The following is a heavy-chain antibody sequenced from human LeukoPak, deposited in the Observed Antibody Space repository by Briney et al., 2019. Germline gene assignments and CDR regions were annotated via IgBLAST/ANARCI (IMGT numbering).Heavy chain of an antibody. V-gene: IGHV3-23*01. D-gene: IGHD3/OR15-3a*01. Sequence: PGGSLRLSCAASGFTFSSYAMSWVRQAPGKGLDWVSPISVMVGSTYYADSVKGRFTISRDNAKNTLYLQMNSLRAEDTAVYFCAKRGVVIRVILVGFHKEAYYFESWGQGALVTVSS. CDR3: AKRGVVIRVILVGFHKEAYYFES. CDR2: ISVMVGST. CDR1: GFTFSSYA. J-gene: IGHJ4*02.